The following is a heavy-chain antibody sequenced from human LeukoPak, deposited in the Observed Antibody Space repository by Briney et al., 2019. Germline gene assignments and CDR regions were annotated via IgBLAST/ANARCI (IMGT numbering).Heavy chain of an antibody. V-gene: IGHV1-8*01. J-gene: IGHJ4*02. D-gene: IGHD3-22*01. CDR3: ALSRSRLDYYDSSGYLIDF. CDR2: MNPNSGNT. CDR1: GYTFTSYD. Sequence: ASVKVSCRASGYTFTSYDINWVRQATGQGLEWMGWMNPNSGNTGYAQKLQGRVTMTRNTSISTAYMELSSLRSEDTAVYYCALSRSRLDYYDSSGYLIDFWGQGTLVTVSS.